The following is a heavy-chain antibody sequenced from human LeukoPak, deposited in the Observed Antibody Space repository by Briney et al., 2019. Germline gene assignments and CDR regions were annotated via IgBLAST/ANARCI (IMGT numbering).Heavy chain of an antibody. D-gene: IGHD6-19*01. Sequence: GGSLRLSCAASGFTFSSYGMSWVRQAPGKGLEWVSAIGGSGGSTYYADSVKGRFTISRDNSKNTLYLQMNSLRSEDTAVYYCARFAVHRRLAVAGQFGLDYWGQGTLVTVSS. CDR2: IGGSGGST. V-gene: IGHV3-23*01. J-gene: IGHJ4*02. CDR3: ARFAVHRRLAVAGQFGLDY. CDR1: GFTFSSYG.